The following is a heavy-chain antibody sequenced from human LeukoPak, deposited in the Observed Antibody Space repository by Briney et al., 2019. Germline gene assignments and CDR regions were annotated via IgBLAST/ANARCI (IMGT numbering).Heavy chain of an antibody. Sequence: SETLSLTCTVSGGSISSGDYYWSWLRQPPGKGLEWIGYIYYSGSTYYNPSLKSRVTISVDTSKNQFSLKLSSVTAADTAVYYCASASSYYDSSGYYFDYWGQGTLVTVSS. J-gene: IGHJ4*02. CDR3: ASASSYYDSSGYYFDY. V-gene: IGHV4-30-4*01. CDR1: GGSISSGDYY. CDR2: IYYSGST. D-gene: IGHD3-22*01.